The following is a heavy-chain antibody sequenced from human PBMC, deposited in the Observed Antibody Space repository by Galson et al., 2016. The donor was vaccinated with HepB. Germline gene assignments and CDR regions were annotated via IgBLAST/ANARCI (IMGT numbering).Heavy chain of an antibody. V-gene: IGHV3-7*01. Sequence: SLRLSCAASGFTFSSYWMTWVRQVPGKGLEWLAQIKEDGSEKYYVDSLKGRVTISRDNAKNSLYLQMNSLRAEDTAIYYCARDSTVPGRSIDYWGQGTLITVSS. D-gene: IGHD2-2*01. CDR3: ARDSTVPGRSIDY. CDR2: IKEDGSEK. CDR1: GFTFSSYW. J-gene: IGHJ4*02.